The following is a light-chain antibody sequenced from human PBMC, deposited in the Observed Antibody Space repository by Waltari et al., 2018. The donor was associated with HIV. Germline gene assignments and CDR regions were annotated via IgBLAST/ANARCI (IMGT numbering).Light chain of an antibody. Sequence: IVLTQSPATLSVSPGERVILFCRASQSVATSLAWYQQKPGQAPRLLLYGAFTRANGASAVFSGSGSGTEFSLTISSLQSEDFGLYYCQQYNKWPWTFGQGTKVELK. V-gene: IGKV3-15*01. J-gene: IGKJ1*01. CDR2: GAF. CDR3: QQYNKWPWT. CDR1: QSVATS.